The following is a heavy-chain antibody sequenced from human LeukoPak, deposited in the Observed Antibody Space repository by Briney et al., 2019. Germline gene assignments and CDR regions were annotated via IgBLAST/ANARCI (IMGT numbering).Heavy chain of an antibody. D-gene: IGHD4-23*01. Sequence: GGSLRLSCAASGFTFSSYGMHWVRQAPGKGLEWVAFIRYDGSSKYYADSVKGRFTISRDNSKNTLYLQMNSLRAEDTAVYYCAKDRFGYGGNSGSAPYYWGQGTLVTVSS. V-gene: IGHV3-30*02. CDR3: AKDRFGYGGNSGSAPYY. CDR1: GFTFSSYG. CDR2: IRYDGSSK. J-gene: IGHJ4*02.